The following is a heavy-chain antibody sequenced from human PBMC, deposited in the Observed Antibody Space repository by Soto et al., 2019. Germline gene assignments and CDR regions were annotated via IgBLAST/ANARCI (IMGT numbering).Heavy chain of an antibody. V-gene: IGHV3-30*18. CDR2: ISYDGSNK. J-gene: IGHJ6*02. CDR1: GFTFGSYG. Sequence: GGSLRLSCAASGFTFGSYGLHWVRQAPGKGLEWVAVISYDGSNKYYADSVKGRFTISRDNSKNTLYLQMNSLRAEDTAVYYCAKEVWSGPMDVWGQGTTVTV. CDR3: AKEVWSGPMDV. D-gene: IGHD3-3*01.